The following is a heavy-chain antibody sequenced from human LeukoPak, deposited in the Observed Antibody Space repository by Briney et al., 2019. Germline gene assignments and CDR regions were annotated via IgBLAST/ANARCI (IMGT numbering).Heavy chain of an antibody. CDR3: ARFRTWGDKAFDY. CDR2: IGTSSGAI. V-gene: IGHV3-48*01. J-gene: IGHJ4*02. Sequence: SLRLXXAASXFTFSSYSMNWVRQAPGKGLEWVSYIGTSSGAIYYADSVKGRFTISRDSAKNSLYLLMNSLRAEDTAVYYCARFRTWGDKAFDYWGQGTLVTVSS. CDR1: XFTFSSYS. D-gene: IGHD2-21*02.